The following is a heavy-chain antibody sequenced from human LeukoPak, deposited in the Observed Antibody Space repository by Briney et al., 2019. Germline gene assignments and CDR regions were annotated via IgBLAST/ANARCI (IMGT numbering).Heavy chain of an antibody. Sequence: SVKVSCKASGYTFTSYGISWVRQAPGQGLEWMGGIIPIFGTANYAQKFQGRVTITADESTSTAYMELSSLRSEDTAVYYCARGVRVVAAKLNWFDPWGQGTLVTVSS. CDR3: ARGVRVVAAKLNWFDP. V-gene: IGHV1-69*13. D-gene: IGHD2-15*01. CDR2: IIPIFGTA. CDR1: GYTFTSYG. J-gene: IGHJ5*02.